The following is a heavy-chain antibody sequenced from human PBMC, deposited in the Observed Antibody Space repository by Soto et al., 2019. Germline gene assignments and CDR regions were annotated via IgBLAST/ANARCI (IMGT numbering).Heavy chain of an antibody. V-gene: IGHV3-23*01. D-gene: IGHD2-2*01. J-gene: IGHJ4*02. Sequence: GGSLRLCCTASGFTFTYYAFIWVRQAPGKGLEWVSAISANGQGIYYADSVRGRFTISRDNSKNTVFLHMDSLRAEDTAVYYCAKDRDYPRDQFHYWGQGTLVTVSS. CDR3: AKDRDYPRDQFHY. CDR2: ISANGQGI. CDR1: GFTFTYYA.